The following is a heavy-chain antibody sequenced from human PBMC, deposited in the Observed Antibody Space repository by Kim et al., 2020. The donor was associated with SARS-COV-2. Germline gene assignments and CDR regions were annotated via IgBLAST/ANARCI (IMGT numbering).Heavy chain of an antibody. J-gene: IGHJ6*04. D-gene: IGHD3-10*01. Sequence: GGSLRLSCAASGFTFSSSGMHWVRQASGKGLEWVAVISYDGSNYYYADSVKGRFTISRDNAKNTLSLQMNSLRAEDKAVYYCAKESGSGSYYTWSYYYYGMYLWGKGTTHSVSS. V-gene: IGHV3-30*18. CDR3: AKESGSGSYYTWSYYYYGMYL. CDR2: ISYDGSNY. CDR1: GFTFSSSG.